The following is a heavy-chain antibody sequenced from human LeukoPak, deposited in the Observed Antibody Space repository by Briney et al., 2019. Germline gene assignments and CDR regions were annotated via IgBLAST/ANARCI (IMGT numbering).Heavy chain of an antibody. CDR3: ATKPGVVVAATLGAFDI. J-gene: IGHJ3*02. CDR1: GFTFSSYW. CDR2: IKKDGSEK. D-gene: IGHD2-15*01. Sequence: GGSLRLSCAASGFTFSSYWMSWVRQAPGKGLEGVANIKKDGSEKYYVDSVKGRFTISRDNAKNSLYLQMNSLRAEDTAVYYCATKPGVVVAATLGAFDIWGQGTMVTVSS. V-gene: IGHV3-7*03.